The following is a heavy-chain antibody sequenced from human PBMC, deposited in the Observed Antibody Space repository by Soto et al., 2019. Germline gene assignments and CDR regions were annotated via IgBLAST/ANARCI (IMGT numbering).Heavy chain of an antibody. CDR3: ARQKVTTTPHYYGMDV. CDR1: GYSFTSYW. V-gene: IGHV5-51*01. CDR2: IYPGDSDT. D-gene: IGHD4-4*01. Sequence: PXDSLTISLKGSGYSFTSYWIGLVRQMPGKGLEWMGIIYPGDSDTRYSPSFQGQVTISADKSISTAYLQWSSLKASDTAMYYCARQKVTTTPHYYGMDVWGQGTTVTVSS. J-gene: IGHJ6*02.